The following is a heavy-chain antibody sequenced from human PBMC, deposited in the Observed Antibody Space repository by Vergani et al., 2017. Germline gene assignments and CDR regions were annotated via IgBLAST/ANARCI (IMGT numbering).Heavy chain of an antibody. CDR3: AKRHYGDYVPFDY. CDR1: GFTFSSYG. CDR2: ISYDGSNK. V-gene: IGHV3-30*18. J-gene: IGHJ4*02. D-gene: IGHD4-17*01. Sequence: VQLVESGGGLVKPGGSLRLSCAASGFTFSSYGMHWVRQAPGKGLEWVAVISYDGSNKYYADSGKGRFTISRDNSKNTLYLQMNSLRAEDTAVYYCAKRHYGDYVPFDYWGQGTLVTVSS.